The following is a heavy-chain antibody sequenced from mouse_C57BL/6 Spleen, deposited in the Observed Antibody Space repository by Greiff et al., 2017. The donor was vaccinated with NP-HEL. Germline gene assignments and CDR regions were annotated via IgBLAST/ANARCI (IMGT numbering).Heavy chain of an antibody. CDR3: ASSTMVTGTFAY. D-gene: IGHD2-2*01. V-gene: IGHV5-12*01. J-gene: IGHJ3*01. Sequence: EVNVVESGGGLVQPGGSLKLSCAASGFTFSDYYMYWVRQTPEKRLEWVAYISNGGGSTYYPDTVKGRFTISRDNAKNTLYLQMSRLKSEDTAMYYCASSTMVTGTFAYWGQGTLVTVSA. CDR2: ISNGGGST. CDR1: GFTFSDYY.